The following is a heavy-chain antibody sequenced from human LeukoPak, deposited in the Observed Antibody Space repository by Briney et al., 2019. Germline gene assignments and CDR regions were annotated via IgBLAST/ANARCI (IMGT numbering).Heavy chain of an antibody. CDR2: INPNSGGT. D-gene: IGHD6-19*01. CDR3: ARDSTGWSNWFDP. CDR1: GYTFTSYY. J-gene: IGHJ5*02. Sequence: ASVKVSCKASGYTFTSYYMHWVRQAPGQGLEWMGWINPNSGGTSYTQKFQGRVTMTRDTSISTAYMELSSLRSDDAAVYYCARDSTGWSNWFDPWGQGTLVTVSS. V-gene: IGHV1-2*02.